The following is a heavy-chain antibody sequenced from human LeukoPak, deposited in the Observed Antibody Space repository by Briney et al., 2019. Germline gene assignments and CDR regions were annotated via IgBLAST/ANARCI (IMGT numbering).Heavy chain of an antibody. D-gene: IGHD3-3*01. Sequence: PSETLSLTCAVYGGSFSGYYWSWIRQPPGKGLEWIGEINHSGSTNYNPSLKSRVTISVDTSKNQFSLKLSSVTAADTAVDYCARGYGDFWSGSYGDWGQGTLVTVSS. CDR1: GGSFSGYY. CDR3: ARGYGDFWSGSYGD. V-gene: IGHV4-34*01. CDR2: INHSGST. J-gene: IGHJ4*02.